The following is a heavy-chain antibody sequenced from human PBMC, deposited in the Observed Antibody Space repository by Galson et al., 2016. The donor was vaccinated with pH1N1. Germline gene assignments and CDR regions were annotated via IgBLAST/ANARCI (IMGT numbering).Heavy chain of an antibody. J-gene: IGHJ6*02. CDR2: ISGSGGTT. CDR3: AKVTDVCTVTRCFPYGMHA. V-gene: IGHV3-23*01. Sequence: SLRLSCAASGFTFSSYAMYWVRQAPGKGLEWVSAISGSGGTTHDADSVKGRFTISRDNSTNTLYLQMHSLRAEDTATYYCAKVTDVCTVTRCFPYGMHAWGQGTTVTVSS. CDR1: GFTFSSYA. D-gene: IGHD2-2*01.